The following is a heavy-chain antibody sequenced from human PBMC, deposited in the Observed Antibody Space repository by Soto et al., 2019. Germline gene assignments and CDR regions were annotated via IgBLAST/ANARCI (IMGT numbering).Heavy chain of an antibody. V-gene: IGHV4-59*01. D-gene: IGHD5-12*01. Sequence: PSETLSLTCTVSGDSISSYYWSWIRQPPGKGLEWIGYIQNDATTNYNPSLKGRVTISVDTSKNQFSLKVSSVTAADTAVYYCARDLVQERWLHDKGLDAWGQGTLVTVSS. CDR3: ARDLVQERWLHDKGLDA. J-gene: IGHJ5*02. CDR2: IQNDATT. CDR1: GDSISSYY.